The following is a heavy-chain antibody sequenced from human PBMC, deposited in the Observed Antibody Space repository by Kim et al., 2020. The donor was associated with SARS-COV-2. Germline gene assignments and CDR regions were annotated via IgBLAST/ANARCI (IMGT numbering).Heavy chain of an antibody. D-gene: IGHD5-18*01. CDR3: AKVLRRIQLWFPLDY. V-gene: IGHV3-43*01. J-gene: IGHJ4*02. Sequence: DYVKGRFTISRDNSKNSLYLQMNSLRTEDTALYYCAKVLRRIQLWFPLDYWGQGTLVTVSS.